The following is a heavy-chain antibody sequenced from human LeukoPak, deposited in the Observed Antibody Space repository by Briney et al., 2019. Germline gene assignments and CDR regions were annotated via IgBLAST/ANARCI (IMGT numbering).Heavy chain of an antibody. Sequence: GGSLKLSCATSGFTFSGSAMHWVRQASGKGLEWVGRIRSKPNSYATAYAASAKGRFTISRDDSKNTAYLQMNSLKTEDTAVYYCTSRYVDTAMDLFDYWGQGTLVTVSS. D-gene: IGHD5-18*01. V-gene: IGHV3-73*01. CDR3: TSRYVDTAMDLFDY. CDR1: GFTFSGSA. J-gene: IGHJ4*02. CDR2: IRSKPNSYAT.